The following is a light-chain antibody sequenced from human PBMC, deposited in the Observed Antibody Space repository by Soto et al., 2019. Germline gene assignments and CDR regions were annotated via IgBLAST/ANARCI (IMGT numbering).Light chain of an antibody. CDR1: SSDVGAYNY. J-gene: IGLJ3*02. V-gene: IGLV2-11*01. CDR2: DVT. Sequence: QLVLTQPRSVSGSPGQSVTISCTGTSSDVGAYNYVSWYQHHPGKAPKLIIYDVTKRPSGVPDRFSGSKSGNTASLTISGLQAEFEADYYCCSYAGSSWVFGGGTKVTVL. CDR3: CSYAGSSWV.